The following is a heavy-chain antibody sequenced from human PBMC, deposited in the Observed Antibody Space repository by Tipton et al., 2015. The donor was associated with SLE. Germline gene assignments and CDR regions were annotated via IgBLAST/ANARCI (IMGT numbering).Heavy chain of an antibody. J-gene: IGHJ4*02. D-gene: IGHD6-6*01. CDR1: GGSISSHY. CDR3: AREHVGSSPGGFDY. Sequence: TLSLTCTVSGGSISSHYWSWIRQPPGKGLEWIGYIYYSGSTKYNPSLKSRVTISVDTSKNQFSLRLTSVTATDTAVYYCAREHVGSSPGGFDYWGQGTLVTVSS. CDR2: IYYSGST. V-gene: IGHV4-59*11.